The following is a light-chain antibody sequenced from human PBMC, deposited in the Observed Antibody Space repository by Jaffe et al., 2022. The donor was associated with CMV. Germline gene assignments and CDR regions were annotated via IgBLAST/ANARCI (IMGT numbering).Light chain of an antibody. CDR1: QAITTY. CDR2: GAS. CDR3: QQLDSYPLT. V-gene: IGKV1-9*01. J-gene: IGKJ2*01. Sequence: DIQLTQSPSFLSASVGDRVTITCRASQAITTYLAWYQQKPGKAPKVLIYGASTLQNGVPSRFSGSGSGTEFYFTVSSLQPEDFATYYCQQLDSYPLTFGQGTKLEIK.